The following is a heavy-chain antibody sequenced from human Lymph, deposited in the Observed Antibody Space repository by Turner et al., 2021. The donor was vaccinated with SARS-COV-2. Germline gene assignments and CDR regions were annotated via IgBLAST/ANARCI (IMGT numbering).Heavy chain of an antibody. CDR1: DFTFSTYE. CDR3: ARRWPDRHLRVFDY. D-gene: IGHD4-17*01. Sequence: VELVESGGGLAKPGGSRRLSCIASDFTFSTYEMHWVRHAPGKGLEWVSSISSSGGSIYYADSMKGRFTISRDSTKNSLYLQMNSLTAEDTAVYYCARRWPDRHLRVFDYWGQGALVTVSS. J-gene: IGHJ4*02. CDR2: ISSSGGSI. V-gene: IGHV3-21*06.